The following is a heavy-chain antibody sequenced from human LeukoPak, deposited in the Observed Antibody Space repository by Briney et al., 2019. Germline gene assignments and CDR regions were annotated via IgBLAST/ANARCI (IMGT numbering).Heavy chain of an antibody. CDR1: GFTFSSYA. CDR3: AKDLGKAYYYGMDV. CDR2: ISTSGGAT. V-gene: IGHV3-23*01. D-gene: IGHD4-23*01. Sequence: PGGSLRLSCAASGFTFSSYAMSWVRQAPGKGLEWVSAISTSGGATYYADSVKGRFTISRDNSKNTLYLQMNSLRAEDTAVYYCAKDLGKAYYYGMDVWGQGTTVTVSS. J-gene: IGHJ6*02.